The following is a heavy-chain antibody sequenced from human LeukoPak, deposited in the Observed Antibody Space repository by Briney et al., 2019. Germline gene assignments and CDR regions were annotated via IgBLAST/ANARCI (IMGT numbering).Heavy chain of an antibody. V-gene: IGHV4-4*07. D-gene: IGHD3-10*01. Sequence: SETLSLTCTASGGSISSYYWSWIRQPAGKGLEWIGRIYTSGSTNYNPSLKSRVTMSVDTSKNQFSLKLSSVTAADTAVYYCARGGGSGSPNWFDPWGQGTLVTVSS. CDR3: ARGGGSGSPNWFDP. CDR1: GGSISSYY. CDR2: IYTSGST. J-gene: IGHJ5*02.